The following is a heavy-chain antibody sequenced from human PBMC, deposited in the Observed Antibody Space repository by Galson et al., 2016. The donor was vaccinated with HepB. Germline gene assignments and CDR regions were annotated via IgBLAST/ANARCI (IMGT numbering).Heavy chain of an antibody. CDR1: GFTFSAYS. CDR3: ARSDLLPPHFDY. V-gene: IGHV3-48*01. CDR2: ISSSSSTI. J-gene: IGHJ4*02. Sequence: SLRLSCAASGFTFSAYSMNWVRQAPGKGLEWISYISSSSSTIYYADSVRGRFTISRDNAKDSLYLQMNSLRGEDTAVYYCARSDLLPPHFDYWGQGTQVTVSS. D-gene: IGHD3-3*01.